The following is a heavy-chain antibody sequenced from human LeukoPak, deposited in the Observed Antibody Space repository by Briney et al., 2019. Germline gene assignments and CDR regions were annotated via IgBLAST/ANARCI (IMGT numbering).Heavy chain of an antibody. Sequence: GSLRLSCAASGFTFSSYSMKWVRQAPGKGLEWVSSIISSSSYIYYADSIKGLFTISRDNAKNSLYLQMYSLRAEDTAVYYCARDYYDNSGYYSVDYWGQGTLVTVSS. CDR3: ARDYYDNSGYYSVDY. V-gene: IGHV3-21*01. CDR1: GFTFSSYS. CDR2: IISSSSYI. J-gene: IGHJ4*02. D-gene: IGHD3-22*01.